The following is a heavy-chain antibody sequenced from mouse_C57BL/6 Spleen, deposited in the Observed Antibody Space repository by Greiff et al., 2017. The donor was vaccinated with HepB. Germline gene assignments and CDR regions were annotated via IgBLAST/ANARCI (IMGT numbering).Heavy chain of an antibody. CDR3: ARGGFTTVVARDY. J-gene: IGHJ2*01. D-gene: IGHD1-1*01. CDR1: GYTFTSYG. V-gene: IGHV1-81*01. CDR2: IYPRSGNT. Sequence: QVQLQQSGAELARPGASVKLSCKASGYTFTSYGISWVKQRTGQGLEWIGEIYPRSGNTYYNEKFKGKATLTADKSSSTAYMELRSLTSEDSAVYFCARGGFTTVVARDYWGQGTTLTVSS.